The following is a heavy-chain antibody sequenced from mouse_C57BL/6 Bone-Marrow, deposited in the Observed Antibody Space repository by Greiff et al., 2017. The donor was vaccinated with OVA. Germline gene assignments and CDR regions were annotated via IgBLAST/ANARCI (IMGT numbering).Heavy chain of an antibody. J-gene: IGHJ2*01. CDR1: GYTFTSYD. V-gene: IGHV1-74*01. D-gene: IGHD1-2*01. CDR2: IHPSDSDT. CDR3: AIGPPLLPPY. Sequence: VQLQQSGPELVKPGASVKLSCKASGYTFTSYDINWVKQRPGQGLEWIGWIHPSDSDTNYNQKFKGKATLTVDKSSSTAYMQLSSLTSEDSAVYYCAIGPPLLPPYWGQGTTLTVSS.